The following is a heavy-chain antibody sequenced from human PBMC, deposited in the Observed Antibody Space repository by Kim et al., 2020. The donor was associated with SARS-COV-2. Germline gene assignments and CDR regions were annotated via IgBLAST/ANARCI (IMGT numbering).Heavy chain of an antibody. J-gene: IGHJ6*01. Sequence: GGSLRLSCAASGFTFDDYGMSRVRQAPGKGLEWCSGYNWYGGSTGYAGSVKGRFTISRDNGKNSMYLQMKSLGADETALDHCARGAMVRGISGQYYGMDV. CDR1: GFTFDDYG. CDR2: YNWYGGST. D-gene: IGHD3-10*01. V-gene: IGHV3-20*01. CDR3: ARGAMVRGISGQYYGMDV.